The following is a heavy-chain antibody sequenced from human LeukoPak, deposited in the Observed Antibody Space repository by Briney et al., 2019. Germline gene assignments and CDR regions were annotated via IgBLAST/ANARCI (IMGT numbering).Heavy chain of an antibody. V-gene: IGHV3-7*01. J-gene: IGHJ2*01. D-gene: IGHD1-1*01. CDR2: IEGDGTKK. CDR1: GISLSTSW. Sequence: PGGSLRLSCAASGISLSTSWMSWVRQAPGKGPERLTDIEGDGTKKYYVDSVKGRFTISRDNAKNSVYLQMNNVRVEDTAVYYCARDRGRQGWHFDLLGRGTLVIVSS. CDR3: ARDRGRQGWHFDL.